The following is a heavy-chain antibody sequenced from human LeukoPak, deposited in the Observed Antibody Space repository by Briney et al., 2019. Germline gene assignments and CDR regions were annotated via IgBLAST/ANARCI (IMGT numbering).Heavy chain of an antibody. CDR1: GYAFSFYY. J-gene: IGHJ4*02. CDR2: INPNSGDT. V-gene: IGHV1-2*02. D-gene: IGHD7-27*01. CDR3: ARGPRNWGYDY. Sequence: ASVKVSCKASGYAFSFYYIHWVRQAPGQGLEWMGWINPNSGDTNYAQKFQGRVTMTRDTSISTADMELSRLRSDDTAVYYCARGPRNWGYDYWGQGALVTVSS.